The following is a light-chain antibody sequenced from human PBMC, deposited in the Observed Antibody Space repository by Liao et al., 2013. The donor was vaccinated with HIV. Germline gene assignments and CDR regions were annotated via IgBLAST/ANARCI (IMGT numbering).Light chain of an antibody. CDR1: KLGDKY. Sequence: SYELTQPPSVSESPGQTAIITCSGEKLGDKYVRWYQQKPGQSPVLVIYEDKKRPSGIPERFSGSSSGNTATLTISGTQAMDEADYYCQAWDSSTVVFGGGTKLTVL. V-gene: IGLV3-1*01. CDR2: EDK. J-gene: IGLJ2*01. CDR3: QAWDSSTVV.